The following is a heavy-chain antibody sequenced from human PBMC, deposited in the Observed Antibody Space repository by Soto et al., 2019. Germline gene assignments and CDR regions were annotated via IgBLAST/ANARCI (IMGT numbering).Heavy chain of an antibody. Sequence: QVQLQESGPRLVTPSETLTLTCSLSGGSITNHYWGWIRQPPGKGLEFIGRIYPSGRAHYNPSLQSRVTMSVDTSKNQFCLKVNSVTAADTAIYYCARDYDVNTAVDYWYFDLWGRGTLVTVS. D-gene: IGHD5-18*01. CDR1: GGSITNHY. J-gene: IGHJ2*01. CDR2: IYPSGRA. V-gene: IGHV4-4*07. CDR3: ARDYDVNTAVDYWYFDL.